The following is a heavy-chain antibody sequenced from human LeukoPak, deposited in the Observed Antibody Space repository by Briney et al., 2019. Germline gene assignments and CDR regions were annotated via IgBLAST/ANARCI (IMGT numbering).Heavy chain of an antibody. V-gene: IGHV3-23*01. CDR2: SGSGGST. CDR1: GFTFSSYE. Sequence: PGGSLRLSCAASGFTFSSYEMNWVRQAPGKGLEWVSGSGSGGSTYYADSVKGRFTISRDNSKNTLYLQMNSLRAEDTAVYYCAKDFWSGYYPNCWGQGTLVTVSS. J-gene: IGHJ4*02. D-gene: IGHD3-3*01. CDR3: AKDFWSGYYPNC.